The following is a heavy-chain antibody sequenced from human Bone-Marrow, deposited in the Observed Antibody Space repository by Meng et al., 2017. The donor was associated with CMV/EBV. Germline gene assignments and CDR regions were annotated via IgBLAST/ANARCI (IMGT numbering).Heavy chain of an antibody. J-gene: IGHJ6*02. CDR2: IDWDDDK. D-gene: IGHD1-26*01. CDR3: ARDGIVGAPGIYGMDV. Sequence: SGPTLVKPTQTLTLTCTFSGFSLSTSGMRVSWIRQPPGKALEWLARIDWDDDKFYSTSLKTRLTISKDTSKNQVVLTMTNMDPVDTATYYCARDGIVGAPGIYGMDVWGQGTTVTVSS. V-gene: IGHV2-70D*14. CDR1: GFSLSTSGMR.